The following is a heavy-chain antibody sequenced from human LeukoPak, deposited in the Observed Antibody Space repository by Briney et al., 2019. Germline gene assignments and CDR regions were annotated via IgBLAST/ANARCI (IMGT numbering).Heavy chain of an antibody. J-gene: IGHJ4*02. V-gene: IGHV3-48*03. Sequence: GGSLRLSCAASGFTFSSYEMNWVRQAPGKGLEWVSYISGSGSTKYYADSVKGRFTISRDNAKNSLYLQMNSLGAEDTAVYYCARGSGWSGIDYWGQGTLVTVSS. CDR1: GFTFSSYE. CDR3: ARGSGWSGIDY. CDR2: ISGSGSTK. D-gene: IGHD6-19*01.